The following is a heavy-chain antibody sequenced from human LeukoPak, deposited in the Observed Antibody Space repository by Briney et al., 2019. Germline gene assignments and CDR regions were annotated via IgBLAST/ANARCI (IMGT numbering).Heavy chain of an antibody. Sequence: PRGCLRLSSAASGFTLISYWMHWVRQAPGKGRVWVSLTNSDGSSTSYGDSVKGRLTISRDNGKKTLYLQMNSLRAEDTAVYYCARAAAGREGDCWGQGTLVTVSS. CDR2: TNSDGSST. V-gene: IGHV3-74*01. J-gene: IGHJ4*02. D-gene: IGHD6-13*01. CDR1: GFTLISYW. CDR3: ARAAAGREGDC.